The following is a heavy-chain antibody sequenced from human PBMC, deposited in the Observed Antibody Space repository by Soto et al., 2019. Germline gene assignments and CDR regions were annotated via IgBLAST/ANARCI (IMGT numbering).Heavy chain of an antibody. D-gene: IGHD1-26*01. J-gene: IGHJ5*01. V-gene: IGHV1-69*06. CDR1: GCTFSSYA. Sequence: QVQLVQSGAEVKKPGSSVKVSCKASGCTFSSYAITWVRQAPGQGLDWMGEIIPIFGATNFAQKFQGRVKITADKYTTTAYMELSSLTSEDTDVYYCAIIGGSFLDSWGQGTLVTVSS. CDR3: AIIGGSFLDS. CDR2: IIPIFGAT.